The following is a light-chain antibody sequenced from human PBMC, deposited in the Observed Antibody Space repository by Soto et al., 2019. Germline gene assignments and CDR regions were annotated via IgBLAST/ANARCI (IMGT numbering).Light chain of an antibody. J-gene: IGKJ1*01. CDR2: GAS. CDR3: QQYNDWPLT. Sequence: EIVMTQSPVTLSVSPGERATLSCRASQSVRSNLAWYQQKPGQAPSLLIYGASTRATCIPTKFSGTGSGTEFTLTISSLQSEDFALYYCQQYNDWPLTFGQGTKVEV. CDR1: QSVRSN. V-gene: IGKV3-15*01.